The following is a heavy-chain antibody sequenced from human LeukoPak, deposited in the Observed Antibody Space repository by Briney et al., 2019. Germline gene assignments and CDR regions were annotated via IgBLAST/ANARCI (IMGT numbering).Heavy chain of an antibody. V-gene: IGHV3-30*18. CDR2: ISYDGTYK. D-gene: IGHD3-10*01. J-gene: IGHJ4*02. Sequence: GGSLRLSCAASGFTFTTYGMHWVRQAPGKGLEWVAIISYDGTYKYYVDSVKGRFTISRDNSKNTLYLQMNSLRAEDTAVYYCAKDPGITMVRGVHFDYWGQGTLVTVSS. CDR1: GFTFTTYG. CDR3: AKDPGITMVRGVHFDY.